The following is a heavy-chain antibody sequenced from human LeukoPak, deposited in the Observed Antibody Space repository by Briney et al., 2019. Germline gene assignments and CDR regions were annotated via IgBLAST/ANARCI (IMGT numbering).Heavy chain of an antibody. CDR1: GYTFTGYY. Sequence: SVKVSCKASGYTFTGYYMHWVRQAPGQGLEWMGRINPNSGGTNYAQKFQGRVTMTRDTSISTAYMELSRLRSDDTAVYYCARDLGLDHYGGAFDIWGQGTMVTVSS. D-gene: IGHD3/OR15-3a*01. CDR3: ARDLGLDHYGGAFDI. J-gene: IGHJ3*02. V-gene: IGHV1-2*06. CDR2: INPNSGGT.